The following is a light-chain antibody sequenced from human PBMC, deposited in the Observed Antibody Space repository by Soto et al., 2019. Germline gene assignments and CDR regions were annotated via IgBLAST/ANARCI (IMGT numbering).Light chain of an antibody. Sequence: DIQMTQSPSSLSASVGDRVTITCRASQGIRDALGWYQQKPGKAPKRLIYAASSLQSGVPSRFSGSGSGTEFTLTSSSLQPEDVATYYCLQHNSYPQTFGQGTKVEIK. CDR2: AAS. J-gene: IGKJ1*01. CDR1: QGIRDA. CDR3: LQHNSYPQT. V-gene: IGKV1-17*01.